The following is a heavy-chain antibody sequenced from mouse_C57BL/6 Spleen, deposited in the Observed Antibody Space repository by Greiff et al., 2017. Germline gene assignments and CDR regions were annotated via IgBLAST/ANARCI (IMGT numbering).Heavy chain of an antibody. CDR2: INPNYGTT. J-gene: IGHJ4*01. Sequence: EVKLMESGPELVKPGASVKISCKASGYSFTDYNMNWVKQSNGKSLEWIGVINPNYGTTSYNQKFKGKATLTVDQSSSTAYMQLNSLTSEDSAVYYCARGYYGSSLYYAMDYWGQGTSVTVSS. CDR3: ARGYYGSSLYYAMDY. D-gene: IGHD1-1*01. CDR1: GYSFTDYN. V-gene: IGHV1-39*01.